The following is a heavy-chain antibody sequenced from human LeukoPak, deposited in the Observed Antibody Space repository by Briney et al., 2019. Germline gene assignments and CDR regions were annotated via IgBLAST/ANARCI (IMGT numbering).Heavy chain of an antibody. CDR2: IYYSGST. CDR3: ARSTTVVTPVPGY. V-gene: IGHV4-59*08. Sequence: SETLSLTCTVSGGSISSYYWSWIRQPPGKGLEWIGYIYYSGSTNYNPSLKSRVTISVDTSKNQFSLKLSSVTAADTAVYYCARSTTVVTPVPGYWGQGTLVTVSS. D-gene: IGHD4-23*01. CDR1: GGSISSYY. J-gene: IGHJ4*02.